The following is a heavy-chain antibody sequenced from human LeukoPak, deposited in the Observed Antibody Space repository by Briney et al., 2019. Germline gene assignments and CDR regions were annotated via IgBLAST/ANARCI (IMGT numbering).Heavy chain of an antibody. CDR2: INPNSGGT. CDR1: GYTFTGYY. Sequence: ASVKVSCKASGYTFTGYYMHWVRQAPGQGLEWMGRINPNSGGTNYAQKFQGRVTMTRDTSISIAYMELSRLRSDDTAVYYCASLGPYCSSTSCYRFGPYYYYMDVWGKGTTVTVSS. J-gene: IGHJ6*03. V-gene: IGHV1-2*06. CDR3: ASLGPYCSSTSCYRFGPYYYYMDV. D-gene: IGHD2-2*02.